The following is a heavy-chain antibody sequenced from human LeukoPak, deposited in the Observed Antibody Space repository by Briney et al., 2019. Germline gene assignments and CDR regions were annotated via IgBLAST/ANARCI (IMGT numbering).Heavy chain of an antibody. D-gene: IGHD6-19*01. CDR1: GFTFNTYA. V-gene: IGHV3-23*01. J-gene: IGHJ5*02. Sequence: GGSLRLSRAASGFTFNTYAMSWVRQAPGMGLEWVSAIKSDGKTHYADSVKGRFTISRDNSKNTLSLQMNSLRAEDTALYYCAKCRVETYSSGWCNWLDPWGQGTQVTVSS. CDR2: IKSDGKT. CDR3: AKCRVETYSSGWCNWLDP.